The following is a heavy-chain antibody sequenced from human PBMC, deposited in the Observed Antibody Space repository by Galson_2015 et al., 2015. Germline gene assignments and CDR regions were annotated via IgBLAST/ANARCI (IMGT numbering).Heavy chain of an antibody. D-gene: IGHD4-11*01. Sequence: VKVSCKAFGYSFTTSDYIHWVRQAPGQGLEWMGIINPSDGIANYTEKFQGRVTMTRDTSTSSVCIDVSRLRSEDTAVYYCARAADQYFDSWGQGTPVTVSS. J-gene: IGHJ4*02. CDR3: ARAADQYFDS. V-gene: IGHV1-46*01. CDR2: INPSDGIA. CDR1: GYSFTTSDY.